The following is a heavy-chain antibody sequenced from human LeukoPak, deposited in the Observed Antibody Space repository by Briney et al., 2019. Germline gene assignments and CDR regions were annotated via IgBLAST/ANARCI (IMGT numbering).Heavy chain of an antibody. D-gene: IGHD3-10*01. V-gene: IGHV1-24*01. CDR2: FDPEDGKT. CDR3: ATTRTQWFGELSLTPNGMDV. J-gene: IGHJ6*02. CDR1: GYTLTELS. Sequence: ASVKVSCKVSGYTLTELSMHWVRQAPGKGLEWMGGFDPEDGKTIYAQKFQGRVTMTEDTSTDTAYMELSSLRSEDTAVYYCATTRTQWFGELSLTPNGMDVWGQGTTVTVSS.